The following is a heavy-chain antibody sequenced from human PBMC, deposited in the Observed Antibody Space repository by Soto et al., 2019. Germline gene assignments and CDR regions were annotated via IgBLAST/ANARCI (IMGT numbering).Heavy chain of an antibody. D-gene: IGHD6-19*01. CDR1: KFKFSYYY. J-gene: IGHJ4*02. Sequence: QVQLVDSGGVVGKPGGSLRISCAASKFKFSYYYMSWIRPAPGKGLEWVAYISTGGLTMYYAASVKGLCTLSRDHAKTLLSLQMTRLRAAYPAVYYCAREAAGTLAYWGQVTLVTFYS. V-gene: IGHV3-11*01. CDR3: AREAAGTLAY. CDR2: ISTGGLTM.